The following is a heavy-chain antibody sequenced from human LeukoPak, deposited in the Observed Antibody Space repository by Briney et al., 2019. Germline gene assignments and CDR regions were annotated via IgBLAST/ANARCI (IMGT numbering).Heavy chain of an antibody. J-gene: IGHJ4*02. CDR3: ATFDSSGYYPNYYFDY. CDR1: GFTFSSYA. D-gene: IGHD3-22*01. CDR2: ISGSRVNT. Sequence: PGGSLRLSCAASGFTFSSYAMSWVRQAPGNALEWVSAISGSRVNTYYADSVKGRFTIYRDNSKNTLYLLMNSLIAEHTAVYYCATFDSSGYYPNYYFDYWGQGTLVTVSS. V-gene: IGHV3-23*01.